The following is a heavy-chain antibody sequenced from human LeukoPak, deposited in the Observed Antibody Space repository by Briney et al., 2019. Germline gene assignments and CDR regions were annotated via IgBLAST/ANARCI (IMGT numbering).Heavy chain of an antibody. D-gene: IGHD1-7*01. CDR3: ARNWNYGDGFDY. Sequence: GGSLRLSCAASGFTFSSYAMHWVRQAPGKGLEWVAVISYDGSNKYYADSVEGRFTISRDNSKNTLYLQMSSLRAEDTAVYYCARNWNYGDGFDYWGQGTLVTVSS. V-gene: IGHV3-30-3*01. CDR2: ISYDGSNK. CDR1: GFTFSSYA. J-gene: IGHJ4*02.